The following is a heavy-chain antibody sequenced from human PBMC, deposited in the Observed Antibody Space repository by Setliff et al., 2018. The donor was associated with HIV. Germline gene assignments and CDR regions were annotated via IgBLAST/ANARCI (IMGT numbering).Heavy chain of an antibody. CDR2: IYTNGST. J-gene: IGHJ3*01. D-gene: IGHD1-26*01. Sequence: SETLSLTCTVSGGSISSYFWSWIRQPPGKGLEWIGYIYTNGSTNYNPSLKSRVTISVDMSKNQVSLKLNALSAADTAGYYCARWESAHKAFNPWGHGTMVTVSS. CDR3: ARWESAHKAFNP. CDR1: GGSISSYF. V-gene: IGHV4-4*08.